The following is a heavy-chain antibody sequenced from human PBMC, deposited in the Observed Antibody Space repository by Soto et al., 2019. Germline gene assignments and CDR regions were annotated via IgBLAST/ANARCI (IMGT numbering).Heavy chain of an antibody. V-gene: IGHV3-7*01. J-gene: IGHJ4*02. D-gene: IGHD3-3*01. CDR1: GFTFSSYC. CDR3: AREYDFWSGYYTY. Sequence: GGSLRLSCAASGFTFSSYCMSWVRQAPGKGLEWVANIKQDGSEEYYVDSVKGRFTISRDNAKNSLYLQMNSLRAEDTAVYYCAREYDFWSGYYTYWGQGTLVTVSS. CDR2: IKQDGSEE.